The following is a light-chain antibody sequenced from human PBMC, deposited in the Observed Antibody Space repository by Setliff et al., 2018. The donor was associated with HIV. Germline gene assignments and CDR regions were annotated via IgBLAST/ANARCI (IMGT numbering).Light chain of an antibody. CDR1: SGDVGAYNR. V-gene: IGLV2-18*02. Sequence: QSVLTQPSSVSGSPGQSVTISCTGTSGDVGAYNRVSWYQQAPGTAPKVIIYEVTNRPSGVPDRFSGSKSGNTASLTISGLQAEDEADYYCYSYTSSDTYVFGTGTKV. CDR3: YSYTSSDTYV. J-gene: IGLJ1*01. CDR2: EVT.